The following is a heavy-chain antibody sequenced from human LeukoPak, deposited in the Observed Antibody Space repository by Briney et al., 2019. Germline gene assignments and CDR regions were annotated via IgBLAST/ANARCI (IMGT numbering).Heavy chain of an antibody. J-gene: IGHJ2*01. V-gene: IGHV4-61*02. CDR3: AREFDL. Sequence: PSQTLSLTCTVSGGSISSGNYYWNWIRQPAGKGLEWIGLIYTSGSTYYNPSLKSRLTISLDTSKNQFSLELGSVTAADTAVYYCAREFDLWGRGTLATVSS. CDR1: GGSISSGNYY. CDR2: IYTSGST.